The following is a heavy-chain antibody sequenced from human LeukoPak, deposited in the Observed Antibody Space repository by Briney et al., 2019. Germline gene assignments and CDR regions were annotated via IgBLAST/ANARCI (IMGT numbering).Heavy chain of an antibody. Sequence: SETLSLTCAVSGYSISSGDYWGWSRPPPGKGREWTGIIYHRGSNYYKASLKGRVTISGDTSKNQFSLKLNSVTAADTAVYYCARHNRPATDDFWSGYYFSILTPFDYWGQGTLVTVSS. J-gene: IGHJ4*02. CDR2: IYHRGSN. V-gene: IGHV4-38-2*01. CDR1: GYSISSGDY. D-gene: IGHD3-3*01. CDR3: ARHNRPATDDFWSGYYFSILTPFDY.